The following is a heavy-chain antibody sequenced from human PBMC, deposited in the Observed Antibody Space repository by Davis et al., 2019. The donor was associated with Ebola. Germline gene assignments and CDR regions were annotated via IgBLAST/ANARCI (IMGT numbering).Heavy chain of an antibody. V-gene: IGHV3-53*04. CDR1: GFTVSSNY. CDR3: ARSPGSSWYWFDP. Sequence: GESLKISCAASGFTVSSNYMSWVRQAPGKGLEWVSVIYSGGSTYYADSVKGRFTISRHNSKNTLYLQMNSLRAEDTAVYYCARSPGSSWYWFDPWGQGTLVTVSS. CDR2: IYSGGST. D-gene: IGHD6-13*01. J-gene: IGHJ5*02.